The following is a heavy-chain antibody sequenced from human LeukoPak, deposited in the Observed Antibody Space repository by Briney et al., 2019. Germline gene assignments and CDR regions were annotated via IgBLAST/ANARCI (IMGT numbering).Heavy chain of an antibody. CDR3: AKCSTSAYTTGWCNWIDP. D-gene: IGHD6-19*01. CDR1: GFPFSSYW. Sequence: GSLRLSCVAPGFPFSSYWMTWVRQAPGKGLEWVSSTVSRGTTQYADSVKGRFTVSRDTSKNTLYLQMNSLRADDTAVYYCAKCSTSAYTTGWCNWIDPWGQGTLVTVSS. J-gene: IGHJ5*02. V-gene: IGHV3-23*01. CDR2: TVSRGTT.